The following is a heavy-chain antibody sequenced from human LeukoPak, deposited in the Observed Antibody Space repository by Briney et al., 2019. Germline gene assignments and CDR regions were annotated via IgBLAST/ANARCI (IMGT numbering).Heavy chain of an antibody. J-gene: IGHJ4*02. V-gene: IGHV5-51*01. CDR3: ARGHYYFDY. CDR2: IYPGDSDT. Sequence: GESLKISCNGSGYXFTSYWIAWVRQMPGKGLECMGIIYPGDSDTKYSPSFQGQVTISADKSISTAYLQWSSLKASDTAMYYCARGHYYFDYWGQGTLVTVSS. CDR1: GYXFTSYW.